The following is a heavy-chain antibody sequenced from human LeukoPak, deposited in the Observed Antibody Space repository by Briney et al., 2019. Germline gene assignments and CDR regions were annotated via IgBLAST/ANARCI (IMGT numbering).Heavy chain of an antibody. D-gene: IGHD5-18*01. CDR2: IKQDGSEK. V-gene: IGHV3-7*01. CDR1: GFTFSSYW. Sequence: GGTLRLTCAASGFTFSSYWMTWVRQAPGKGLEWVAKIKQDGSEKFYVDSVKRRFTISRHNPKNSLYLQMNSLRPEDTSVYYCARERGYSSVIYLFAYWGQGTLVTVSS. CDR3: ARERGYSSVIYLFAY. J-gene: IGHJ4*02.